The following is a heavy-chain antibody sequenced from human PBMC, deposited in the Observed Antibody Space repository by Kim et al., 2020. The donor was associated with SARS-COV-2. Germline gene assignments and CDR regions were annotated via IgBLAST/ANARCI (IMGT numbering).Heavy chain of an antibody. Sequence: GESLKISCKGSGYSFTSYWISWVRQMPGKGLEWMGRIDPSDSYTNYSPSFQGHVTISADKSISTAYLQWSSLKASDTAMYYCARLGSPQDSSSDVDYWGQGTLVTVSA. CDR2: IDPSDSYT. J-gene: IGHJ4*02. D-gene: IGHD6-13*01. V-gene: IGHV5-10-1*01. CDR3: ARLGSPQDSSSDVDY. CDR1: GYSFTSYW.